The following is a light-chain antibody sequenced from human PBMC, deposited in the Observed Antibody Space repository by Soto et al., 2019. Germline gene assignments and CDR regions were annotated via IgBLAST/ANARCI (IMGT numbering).Light chain of an antibody. CDR3: CSYASYVV. Sequence: QSVLTQPASVSGSLGQSITISCAGTSSDVGRYNLVSWYQQHPGKAPKFMIYEVSKRPSGVSNRFSGSKSGNTASLTISGLQAEDEADYYCCSYASYVVFGGGTKVTVL. V-gene: IGLV2-23*02. CDR2: EVS. J-gene: IGLJ2*01. CDR1: SSDVGRYNL.